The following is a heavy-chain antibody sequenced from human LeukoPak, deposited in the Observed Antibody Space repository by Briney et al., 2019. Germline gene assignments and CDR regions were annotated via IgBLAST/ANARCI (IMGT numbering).Heavy chain of an antibody. D-gene: IGHD6-6*01. V-gene: IGHV3-23*01. CDR3: AKAFGSSSRHWFDS. Sequence: GGSLRLSCAASGFTFSSYAMNWVRQAPGKGLEWVSIITGSGGSTNYADSVKGRFTISRDNSKNMLYLQMNSLRAEDTAVYYCAKAFGSSSRHWFDSWGQGTRVTVSS. CDR1: GFTFSSYA. CDR2: ITGSGGST. J-gene: IGHJ5*01.